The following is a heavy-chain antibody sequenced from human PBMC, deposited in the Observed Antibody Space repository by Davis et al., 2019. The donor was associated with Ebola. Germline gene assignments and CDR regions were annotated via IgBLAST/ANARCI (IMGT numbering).Heavy chain of an antibody. Sequence: AASVKVSCKASGGTFSSYAISWVRQAPGQGLEWMGRIIPILGIANYAQKFQGRVTITADKSTSTAYMELSSLRSEDTAVYYCAREERITIFGVVIQTAGIDYYGMDVWGQGTTVTVSS. CDR3: AREERITIFGVVIQTAGIDYYGMDV. V-gene: IGHV1-69*04. J-gene: IGHJ6*02. CDR2: IIPILGIA. CDR1: GGTFSSYA. D-gene: IGHD3-3*01.